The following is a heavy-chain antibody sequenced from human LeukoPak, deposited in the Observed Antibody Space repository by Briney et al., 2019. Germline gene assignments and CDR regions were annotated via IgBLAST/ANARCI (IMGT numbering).Heavy chain of an antibody. CDR1: GYTFTNYA. V-gene: IGHV1-3*01. CDR2: INAGNGDT. J-gene: IGHJ4*02. D-gene: IGHD3-3*01. CDR3: TRGLWSAHRREYYFDS. Sequence: ASVKVSCKASGYTFTNYAVNWLRQAPGQRLEWMGWINAGNGDTKFSQNYQARVTITRDASASTAYMGLSSLTSEDTAVYFCTRGLWSAHRREYYFDSWGQGTLVTVSS.